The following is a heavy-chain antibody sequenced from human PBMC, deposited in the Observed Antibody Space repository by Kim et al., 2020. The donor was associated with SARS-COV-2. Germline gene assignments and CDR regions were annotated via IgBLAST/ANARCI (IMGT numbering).Heavy chain of an antibody. Sequence: GGSLRLSCAASGFTFSSYAMHWVRQAPGKGLEWVAVISYDGSNKYYADSVKGRFTISRDNSKNTLYLQMNSLRAEDTAVYYCARVGGVTGYAGTLEEREDYWGQGTLVTVSS. J-gene: IGHJ4*02. CDR3: ARVGGVTGYAGTLEEREDY. V-gene: IGHV3-30-3*01. D-gene: IGHD1-1*01. CDR1: GFTFSSYA. CDR2: ISYDGSNK.